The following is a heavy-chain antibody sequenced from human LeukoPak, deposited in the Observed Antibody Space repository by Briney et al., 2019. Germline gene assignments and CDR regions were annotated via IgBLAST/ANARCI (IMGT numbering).Heavy chain of an antibody. J-gene: IGHJ3*02. CDR2: IYPYSGDT. CDR1: GYTFTGYY. V-gene: IGHV1-2*02. CDR3: ARDRNSGSSLDI. D-gene: IGHD6-6*01. Sequence: ASVKVSFTASGYTFTGYYIHWVRQAPGQGLEWMGWIYPYSGDTNYAQNFQGRVTMTRDTSISTAYMELSSLKSDDTAVYYCARDRNSGSSLDIWGQGTMLTVSS.